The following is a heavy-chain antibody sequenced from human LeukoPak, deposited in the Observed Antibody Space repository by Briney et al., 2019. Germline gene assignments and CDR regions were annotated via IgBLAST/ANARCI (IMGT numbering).Heavy chain of an antibody. CDR2: IYYSGST. J-gene: IGHJ4*02. V-gene: IGHV4-39*01. D-gene: IGHD2-15*01. Sequence: PSETLSLTCTVSGGSISSSSYYWGWIRQPPGKGLEWIGSIYYSGSTYYNPSLKSRVTISVDTSKNQFSLKLSSVTAADTAVYYCARSSGGGSCYCDDYWGQGTLVTVSS. CDR3: ARSSGGGSCYCDDY. CDR1: GGSISSSSYY.